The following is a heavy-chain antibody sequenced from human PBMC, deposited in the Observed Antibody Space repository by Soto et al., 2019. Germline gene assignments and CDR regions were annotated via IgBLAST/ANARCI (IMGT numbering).Heavy chain of an antibody. V-gene: IGHV4-30-2*01. CDR2: IYHSGST. J-gene: IGHJ4*02. CDR3: ARVVSRYSSSSRAYYFDY. CDR1: GGSISSGGYS. Sequence: PSETLSLTCAVSGGSISSGGYSWSWIRQPPGKGLEWIGYIYHSGSTYYNPSLKSRVTISVDGSKNQFSLKLSSVTAADTAVYYCARVVSRYSSSSRAYYFDYWGQGTLVTVSS. D-gene: IGHD6-6*01.